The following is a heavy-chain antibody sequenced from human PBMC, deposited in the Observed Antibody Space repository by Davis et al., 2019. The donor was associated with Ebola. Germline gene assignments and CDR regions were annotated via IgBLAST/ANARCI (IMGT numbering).Heavy chain of an antibody. CDR2: ISYDGSNK. Sequence: GESLKISCAASGFTFSSYGMHWVRQAPGKGLEWVAVISYDGSNKYYADSVKGRFTISRDNAKISLYLQMNSLRAEDTAVFYCVRGGSATAYWGQGTPVTVSS. CDR1: GFTFSSYG. V-gene: IGHV3-30*03. J-gene: IGHJ1*01. CDR3: VRGGSATAY. D-gene: IGHD2-15*01.